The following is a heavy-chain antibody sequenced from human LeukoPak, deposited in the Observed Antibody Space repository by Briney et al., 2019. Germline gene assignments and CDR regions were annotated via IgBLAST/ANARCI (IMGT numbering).Heavy chain of an antibody. CDR1: GFTFSNAW. CDR3: TTVCSGGSCFGNFDY. D-gene: IGHD2-15*01. CDR2: IKSKTDGWTT. J-gene: IGHJ4*02. V-gene: IGHV3-15*01. Sequence: PGGSLRLSCAASGFTFSNAWMSWVRQAPGKGLEWVGRIKSKTDGWTTDYAAPVKGRFTISRDDSKNTLYLQMNSLKTEDTAVYYCTTVCSGGSCFGNFDYWGQGTLVTVSS.